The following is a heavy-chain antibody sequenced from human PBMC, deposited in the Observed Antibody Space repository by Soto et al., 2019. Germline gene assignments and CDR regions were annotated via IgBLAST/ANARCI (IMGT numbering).Heavy chain of an antibody. CDR1: GFTFSSYG. V-gene: IGHV3-33*01. CDR3: ARDPGKSSSGWWLYFDY. D-gene: IGHD6-19*01. Sequence: QVQLVESGGGVVQPGRSLSLSCAASGFTFSSYGMHWVRQAPGKGLEWVAVMWYDGSNIYYADSVKGRFTISRDNSKNTLYLQMNSLRAEDTAVYYCARDPGKSSSGWWLYFDYWGQGTLVTVSS. J-gene: IGHJ4*02. CDR2: MWYDGSNI.